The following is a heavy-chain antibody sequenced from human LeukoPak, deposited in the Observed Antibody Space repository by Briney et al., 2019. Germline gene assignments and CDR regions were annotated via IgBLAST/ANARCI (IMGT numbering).Heavy chain of an antibody. D-gene: IGHD5-24*01. V-gene: IGHV1-69*04. Sequence: SVKVSCKASGYTFTSYDINWVRQATGQGLEWMGRIIPILGIANYAQKFQGRVTITADKSTSTAYMELSSLRSEDTAVYYCADGEGSYWGQGTLVTVSS. J-gene: IGHJ4*02. CDR1: GYTFTSYD. CDR3: ADGEGSY. CDR2: IIPILGIA.